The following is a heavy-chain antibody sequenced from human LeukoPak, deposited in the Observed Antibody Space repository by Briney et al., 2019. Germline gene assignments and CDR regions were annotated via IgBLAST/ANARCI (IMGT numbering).Heavy chain of an antibody. J-gene: IGHJ4*02. CDR2: ISVDGGTT. Sequence: QPGGSLKLSCAASGFSFDNYAMHWVRPGPGKSLQWVSVISVDGGTTYYADSVKGRFTISRDSSKNSLYLQMNSLTTEDSALYYCAKADCGGTCFLIDNWGQGTLVTVSS. D-gene: IGHD2-21*02. CDR1: GFSFDNYA. CDR3: AKADCGGTCFLIDN. V-gene: IGHV3-43*02.